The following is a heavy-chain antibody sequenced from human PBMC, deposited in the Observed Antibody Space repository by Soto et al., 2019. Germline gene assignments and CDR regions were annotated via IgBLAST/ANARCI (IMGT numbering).Heavy chain of an antibody. CDR2: IIPIFGTA. V-gene: IGHV1-69*12. Sequence: QVQLVQSGAEVKKPGSSVKVSCKASGGTFSSYAISWVRQAPGQGLEWMGGIIPIFGTANYAQKFQGRVTITADESTSTAYMELSSLRSEDTAVYYCARDHVPYYYDSSGYGRAFDIWGQGTMVTVSS. CDR3: ARDHVPYYYDSSGYGRAFDI. D-gene: IGHD3-22*01. J-gene: IGHJ3*02. CDR1: GGTFSSYA.